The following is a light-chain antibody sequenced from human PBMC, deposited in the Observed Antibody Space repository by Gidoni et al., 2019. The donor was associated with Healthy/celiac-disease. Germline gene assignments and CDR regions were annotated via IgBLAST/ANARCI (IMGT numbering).Light chain of an antibody. CDR1: QSVSSY. Sequence: ELVLTLSPATLSLSPGERATPSCRASQSVSSYLAWYQPKPGQAPRLLIYDASNRATGIPARFSGSGSGTDFTLTISSLEPEDFAVYYCQQRSNWPYTFGQGTKLEIK. CDR2: DAS. J-gene: IGKJ2*01. V-gene: IGKV3-11*01. CDR3: QQRSNWPYT.